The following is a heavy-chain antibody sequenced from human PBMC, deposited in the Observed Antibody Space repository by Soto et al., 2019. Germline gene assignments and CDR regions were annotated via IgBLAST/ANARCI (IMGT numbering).Heavy chain of an antibody. V-gene: IGHV4-4*07. CDR1: GVAIIRYY. D-gene: IGHD3-3*01. J-gene: IGHJ5*02. Sequence: PPAPLSLTCPVSGVAIIRYYWTWIRQPAGKGLEWIGRIYSSGSTKYNPSLQSRVTMSLDTSKNQFSLRLTSVTAADTAVYYCARGQRFSDWFDPWGQGTLVTVSS. CDR3: ARGQRFSDWFDP. CDR2: IYSSGST.